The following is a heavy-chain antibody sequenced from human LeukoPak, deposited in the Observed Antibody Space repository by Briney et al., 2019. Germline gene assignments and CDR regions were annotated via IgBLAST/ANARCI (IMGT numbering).Heavy chain of an antibody. D-gene: IGHD2-15*01. CDR1: GDSVSSNSAA. J-gene: IGHJ3*02. CDR3: ASDEGRTLDGFDI. V-gene: IGHV6-1*01. CDR2: TYYRSKWYY. Sequence: SQTLSLTCAISGDSVSSNSAAWNWIRQSPSRGLEWLGRTYYRSKWYYDYAVSLKSRITINPDTSKNQFSLQLNSVTPEDTAVYYCASDEGRTLDGFDIWGQGTMVTVSS.